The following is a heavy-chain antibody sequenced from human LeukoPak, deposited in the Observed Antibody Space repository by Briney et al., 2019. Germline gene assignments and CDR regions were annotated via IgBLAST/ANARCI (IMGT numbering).Heavy chain of an antibody. CDR1: GFTFSSYG. CDR3: AKTGTYYYGSGSCTFDY. CDR2: IRYDGSNK. Sequence: GGSLRLSCAASGFTFSSYGMHWVRQAPGKGLEWVAFIRYDGSNKYYADSVKGRFTISRDNSKNTLYLQMNSLRAEDTAVYYCAKTGTYYYGSGSCTFDYWGQGTLVTVSS. J-gene: IGHJ4*02. V-gene: IGHV3-30*02. D-gene: IGHD3-10*01.